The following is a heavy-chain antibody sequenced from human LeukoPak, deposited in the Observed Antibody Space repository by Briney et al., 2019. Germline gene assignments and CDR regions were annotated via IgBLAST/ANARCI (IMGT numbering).Heavy chain of an antibody. D-gene: IGHD5-24*01. J-gene: IGHJ4*02. Sequence: GGSLRLSCAASGLTFSDYYMSWIRQAPGKGLEWVSYISSSGSTIYYAESVKGRFTISRDNAKNSLCLQMNSLRAEDTAVYYCPRGYRWLQLSIRCPFDYWGQGTLVTVSS. CDR2: ISSSGSTI. CDR1: GLTFSDYY. V-gene: IGHV3-11*01. CDR3: PRGYRWLQLSIRCPFDY.